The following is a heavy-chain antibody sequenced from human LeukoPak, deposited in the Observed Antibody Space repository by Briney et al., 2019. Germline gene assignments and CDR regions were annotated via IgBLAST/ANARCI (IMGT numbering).Heavy chain of an antibody. J-gene: IGHJ5*02. CDR1: GGSISSYY. D-gene: IGHD1-26*01. Sequence: SETLSLTCTVSGGSISSYYWSWIRQPPGKGLEWIGYIYYSGSTNYNPSLKSRVTISVDTSKNQFSLKLSSVTAADTAVYYCARFKRYSGSYSWFDPWGQGTLVTVSS. V-gene: IGHV4-59*01. CDR3: ARFKRYSGSYSWFDP. CDR2: IYYSGST.